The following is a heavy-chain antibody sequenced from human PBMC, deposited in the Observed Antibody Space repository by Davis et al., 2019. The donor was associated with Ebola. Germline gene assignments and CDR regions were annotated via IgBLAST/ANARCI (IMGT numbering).Heavy chain of an antibody. CDR3: TREQGGAVDY. D-gene: IGHD3-16*01. Sequence: GESLKISCIVSGFTFGDYAVSWVRQAPGKGLEWVGFIRSKAYGGTAEYAASVKGRFTIPRDDSNNIAYLQMNSLKTEDTGIYYCTREQGGAVDYWGQGTLVTVSS. J-gene: IGHJ4*02. CDR1: GFTFGDYA. CDR2: IRSKAYGGTA. V-gene: IGHV3-49*04.